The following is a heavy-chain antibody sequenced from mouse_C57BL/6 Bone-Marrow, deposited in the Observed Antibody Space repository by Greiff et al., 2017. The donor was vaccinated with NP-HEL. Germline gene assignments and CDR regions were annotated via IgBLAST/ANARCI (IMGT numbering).Heavy chain of an antibody. CDR3: ARCSSYDYYAMDY. Sequence: VQLQQPGAELVMPGASVKLSCKASGYTFTSYWMHWVKQRPGQGLEWIGEIDPSDSYTNYNQKFKGKTTLTVDKSSSTAYMQLRSLTSEDSAVYYCARCSSYDYYAMDYWGQGTSVTVSS. V-gene: IGHV1-69*01. CDR1: GYTFTSYW. CDR2: IDPSDSYT. J-gene: IGHJ4*01. D-gene: IGHD1-1*01.